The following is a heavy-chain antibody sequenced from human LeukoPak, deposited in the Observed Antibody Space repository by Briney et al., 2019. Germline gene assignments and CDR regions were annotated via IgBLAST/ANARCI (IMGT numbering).Heavy chain of an antibody. J-gene: IGHJ5*02. Sequence: SQTLSLTCTVSGGSISSGSYYWSWIQQPAGKGLEWIGHIYTSGTANYNPSLKSRVTISVDTSKNQFSLKLNSVTAADTAVYYCARDWGGLNWFDPWGQGTLVTVSS. CDR1: GGSISSGSYY. CDR3: ARDWGGLNWFDP. D-gene: IGHD3-16*01. CDR2: IYTSGTA. V-gene: IGHV4-61*09.